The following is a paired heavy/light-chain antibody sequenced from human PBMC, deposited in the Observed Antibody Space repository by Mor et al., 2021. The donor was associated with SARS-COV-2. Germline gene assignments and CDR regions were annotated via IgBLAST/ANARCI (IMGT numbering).Light chain of an antibody. CDR2: AAS. CDR3: QNYNSAPWT. J-gene: IGKJ1*01. Sequence: DIQMTQSPSSLSASVGDRVTIPCRASQGINNYLAWYQQKPGKVPKLLIYAASTLQSGVPSRFSGSGSGTDFTLTISSLQPEDVATYYCQNYNSAPWTFGQGTKVEIK. CDR1: QGINNY. V-gene: IGKV1-27*01.
Heavy chain of an antibody. CDR2: ISASGGTT. V-gene: IGHV3-23*01. J-gene: IGHJ4*02. Sequence: EVQLLESGGGLVQPGGSLRLSCAASGFTFSNYAMSWVRQAPGKGLEWVSGISASGGTTYYADSVKGRFTISRDNSKNTKNTLYLQMNSLRAEDTALYYCAKVTSGNYLFDYWGQGTLVTVSS. CDR3: AKVTSGNYLFDY. D-gene: IGHD1-26*01. CDR1: GFTFSNYA.